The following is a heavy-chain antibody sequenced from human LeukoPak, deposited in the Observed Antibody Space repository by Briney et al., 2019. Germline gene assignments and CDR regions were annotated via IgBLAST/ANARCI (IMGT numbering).Heavy chain of an antibody. CDR1: GGSISNGDYY. Sequence: PSQTLSLTCIVSGGSISNGDYYWSWIRQPPGKGLDWIGYIHYSGSTYYNPSLRSRVTISSDTSKNQFSLTLSSVTAAYTAVYHCARYCSSSTCSDWFDPWGQGTLVTVSS. V-gene: IGHV4-30-4*01. D-gene: IGHD2-2*01. CDR2: IHYSGST. J-gene: IGHJ5*02. CDR3: ARYCSSSTCSDWFDP.